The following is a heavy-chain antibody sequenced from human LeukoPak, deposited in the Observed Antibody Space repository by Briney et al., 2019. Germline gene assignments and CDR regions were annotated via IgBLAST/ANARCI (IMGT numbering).Heavy chain of an antibody. D-gene: IGHD3-16*02. CDR3: ARDAHYVWGSYRYSFLDY. Sequence: GGSLRLSCVVSGFTFSSYWMSWVRQAPGKGLEWVSVIYSDGSTYYADSVKGRFTISRDNSKNTLYLQMNSLRAEDTAVYYCARDAHYVWGSYRYSFLDYWGQGTLVTVSS. CDR1: GFTFSSYW. J-gene: IGHJ4*02. CDR2: IYSDGST. V-gene: IGHV3-66*01.